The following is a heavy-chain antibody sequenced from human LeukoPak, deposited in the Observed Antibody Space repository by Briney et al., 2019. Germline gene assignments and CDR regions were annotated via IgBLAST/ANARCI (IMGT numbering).Heavy chain of an antibody. CDR3: ARIAAADTANFDY. D-gene: IGHD6-13*01. V-gene: IGHV1-2*02. J-gene: IGHJ4*02. CDR2: INPNSGGT. Sequence: ASVKVSCKASGYTFTGYYMHWVRQAPGQGLEWMGWINPNSGGTNYAQKSQGRVTMTRDTSISTAYMELSRLRSDDTAVYYCARIAAADTANFDYWGQGTLVTVSS. CDR1: GYTFTGYY.